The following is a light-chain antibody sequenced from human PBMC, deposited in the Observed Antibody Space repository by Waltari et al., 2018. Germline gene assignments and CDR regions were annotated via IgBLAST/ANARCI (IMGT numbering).Light chain of an antibody. CDR3: SSYTSSTLYV. CDR2: DVS. J-gene: IGLJ1*01. V-gene: IGLV2-14*03. Sequence: QSALTQPASVSGSPGQSITISCTGTSSDVGGYNYVSWYQQHPVKAPKLMIYDVSNRPSVVSNRFSGSKSGNTASLTISGLQAEDEADYYCSSYTSSTLYVFGTGTKVTVL. CDR1: SSDVGGYNY.